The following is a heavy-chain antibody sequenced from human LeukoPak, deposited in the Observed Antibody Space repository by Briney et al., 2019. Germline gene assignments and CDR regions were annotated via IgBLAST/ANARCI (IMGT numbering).Heavy chain of an antibody. J-gene: IGHJ5*02. CDR2: IYYSGST. Sequence: SETLSLTCTVSGGSISGYYWSWIRQPPGKELEWIGYIYYSGSTNYNPSLKGRVTMSVDTSKNQFSLKLSSVTAADTAVYYCARVNAVTKLVGWFDPWGQGTLVTVSS. D-gene: IGHD4-17*01. CDR3: ARVNAVTKLVGWFDP. V-gene: IGHV4-59*12. CDR1: GGSISGYY.